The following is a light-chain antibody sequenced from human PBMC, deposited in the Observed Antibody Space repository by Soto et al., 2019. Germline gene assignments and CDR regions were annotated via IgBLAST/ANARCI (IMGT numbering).Light chain of an antibody. CDR2: GAS. Sequence: EIVLTQSPGTLSLSPGERATLSCRASQSVSSSYLAWYQQKPGRAPRLLIYGASSRATGIPDRFSGSGSGTDFTLTISRLEPEDFAVYYCQQYGSSQFTFGPGTKVDIK. CDR1: QSVSSSY. J-gene: IGKJ3*01. V-gene: IGKV3-20*01. CDR3: QQYGSSQFT.